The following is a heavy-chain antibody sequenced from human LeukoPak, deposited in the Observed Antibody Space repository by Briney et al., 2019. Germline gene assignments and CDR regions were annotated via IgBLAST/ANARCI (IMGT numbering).Heavy chain of an antibody. CDR2: ISYDESDK. CDR3: AKGGDLAAAGYYFDY. J-gene: IGHJ4*02. D-gene: IGHD6-13*01. Sequence: PGGSLRLSCAASGFTFSSYGMHWVRQAPGKGLEWVAVISYDESDKYHADSVKGRFTISRVNSKNTLYLQMNSLRAEDTAVYYCAKGGDLAAAGYYFDYWGQGTLVTVSS. CDR1: GFTFSSYG. V-gene: IGHV3-30*18.